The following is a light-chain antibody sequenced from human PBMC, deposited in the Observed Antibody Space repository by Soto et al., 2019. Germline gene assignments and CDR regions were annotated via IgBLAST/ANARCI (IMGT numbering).Light chain of an antibody. V-gene: IGLV2-23*01. CDR2: EGS. CDR3: CSYAGSSTDV. CDR1: SSDVGSYNL. J-gene: IGLJ1*01. Sequence: QSALTQPASVSWFPGQSITIFCTGTSSDVGSYNLVSWYQQHPGKAPKLMIYEGSKRPSGVSNRFSGSKSGNTASLTISGLQAEDEADYYCCSYAGSSTDVFGTGTKVTVL.